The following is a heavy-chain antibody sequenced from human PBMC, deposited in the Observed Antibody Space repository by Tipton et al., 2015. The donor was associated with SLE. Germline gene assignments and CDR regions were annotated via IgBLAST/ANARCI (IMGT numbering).Heavy chain of an antibody. CDR3: ARDRGGLVFDL. CDR2: IYTSGST. Sequence: TLSLTCTVSGGSISSGSYYWSWIRQPAGKGLEWIGRIYTSGSTNYNPSLKSRVTISVDTSKNQFSLKLSSVTAADTAVYYCARDRGGLVFDLWGRGTLVTASS. V-gene: IGHV4-61*02. CDR1: GGSISSGSYY. J-gene: IGHJ2*01. D-gene: IGHD2-8*02.